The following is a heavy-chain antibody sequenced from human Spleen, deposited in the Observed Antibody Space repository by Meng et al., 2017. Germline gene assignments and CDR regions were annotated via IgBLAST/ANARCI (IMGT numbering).Heavy chain of an antibody. J-gene: IGHJ4*02. Sequence: QVQLVESGGGVVQPGRSLRLSCAPSGFTFSSYGMHWVRQAPGKGLEWVAVIWYEGINKYYADSVKGRFTISRDNSKNTLYLQMNSLRAEDTAVYYCARDKRNHYENSGYYYAFDYWGQGTLVTVSS. D-gene: IGHD3-22*01. CDR1: GFTFSSYG. CDR2: IWYEGINK. CDR3: ARDKRNHYENSGYYYAFDY. V-gene: IGHV3-33*01.